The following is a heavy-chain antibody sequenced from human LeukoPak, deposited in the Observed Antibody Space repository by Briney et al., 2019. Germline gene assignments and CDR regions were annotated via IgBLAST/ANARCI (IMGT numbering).Heavy chain of an antibody. CDR1: GYTFTGYY. CDR3: ARVRGYCSSTSCYSRYWFDP. CDR2: INPNSGGT. J-gene: IGHJ5*02. V-gene: IGHV1-2*02. Sequence: ASVKVSCKASGYTFTGYYMHWVRQAPGQGLEWMGWINPNSGGTNYAQKFQGRVTMTRDTSISTVYMELSRLRSDDTAVYYCARVRGYCSSTSCYSRYWFDPWGQGTLVTVSS. D-gene: IGHD2-2*01.